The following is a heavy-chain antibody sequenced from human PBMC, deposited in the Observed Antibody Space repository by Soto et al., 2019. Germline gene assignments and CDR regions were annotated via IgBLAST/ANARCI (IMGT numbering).Heavy chain of an antibody. J-gene: IGHJ6*02. V-gene: IGHV1-69*13. D-gene: IGHD6-13*01. CDR1: GGTFSSYA. Sequence: SVKVSCKASGGTFSSYAISWVRQAPGQGLEWMGGIIPIFGTANYAQKFQGRVTITADESTSTAYMELSSLRSEDTAVYYCARDDVGNIAAAPLDYYYYGMDVWGQGATVTVSS. CDR2: IIPIFGTA. CDR3: ARDDVGNIAAAPLDYYYYGMDV.